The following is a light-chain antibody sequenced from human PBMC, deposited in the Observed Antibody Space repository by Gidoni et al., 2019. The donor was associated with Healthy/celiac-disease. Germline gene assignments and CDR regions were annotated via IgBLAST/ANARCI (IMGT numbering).Light chain of an antibody. CDR1: QSISSSY. J-gene: IGKJ4*01. CDR3: QQYRGSPLT. Sequence: IVLTQSPGTLSLSPGERATLSCRASQSISSSYLAWYQQKPGQAPRLLIYGASTRATGVPDRFSGSGSGTDFTLTISRLEPEDFAVYYCQQYRGSPLTFGGGTKVEIK. V-gene: IGKV3-20*01. CDR2: GAS.